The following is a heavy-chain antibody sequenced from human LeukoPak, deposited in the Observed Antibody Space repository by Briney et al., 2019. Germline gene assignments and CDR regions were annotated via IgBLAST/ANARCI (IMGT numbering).Heavy chain of an antibody. V-gene: IGHV3-21*01. D-gene: IGHD5-12*01. Sequence: GGSLRLSCAASGFTFSSYSMNWVRQAPGKGLEWVSSISYSSYIYYADSVKGRFTISRDNAKNSLYLQMNSLRAEDTAVYYCAIRKSGNAIDYWGQGTLVTVSS. CDR3: AIRKSGNAIDY. CDR2: ISYSSYI. J-gene: IGHJ4*02. CDR1: GFTFSSYS.